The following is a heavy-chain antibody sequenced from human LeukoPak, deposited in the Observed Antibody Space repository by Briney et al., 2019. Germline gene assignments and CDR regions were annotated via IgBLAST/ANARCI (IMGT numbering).Heavy chain of an antibody. CDR2: INPSGGST. J-gene: IGHJ6*02. CDR1: GYTFTSYY. D-gene: IGHD5-24*01. V-gene: IGHV1-46*01. Sequence: GASVKVSCKASGYTFTSYYMHWVRQAPGQGLEWMGIINPSGGSTSYAQKFQGRVTMTRDTSTSTVYMELSSLRSEDTAVYYCARAVEMARAPGYYYGMDVWGQGTTVTVSS. CDR3: ARAVEMARAPGYYYGMDV.